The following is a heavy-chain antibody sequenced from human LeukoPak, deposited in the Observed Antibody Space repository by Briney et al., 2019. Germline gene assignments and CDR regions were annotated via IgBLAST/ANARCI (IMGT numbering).Heavy chain of an antibody. CDR1: GGSISSYY. Sequence: SETLSLTCTVSGGSISSYYWSWIRQPPGKGLEWIGYIYYSGSTNYNPSLKSRVTISVDTSKNQFSLKLSSVTAADTAVYYCAGYGSYGMDVWGQGTTVTVSS. CDR3: AGYGSYGMDV. V-gene: IGHV4-59*08. J-gene: IGHJ6*02. CDR2: IYYSGST. D-gene: IGHD3-10*01.